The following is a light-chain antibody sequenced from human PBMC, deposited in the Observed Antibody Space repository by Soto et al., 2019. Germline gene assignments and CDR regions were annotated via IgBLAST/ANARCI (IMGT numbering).Light chain of an antibody. CDR1: SSDIGPYNY. CDR3: SSYSSSATPYV. V-gene: IGLV2-14*01. Sequence: QSALTQPASVSGSPGQSITISCIGTSSDIGPYNYVSWYQQHPDKAPKLILYEVTNRPSGASDRFSGSKSGNAAFLTISGLQAEDEADYYCSSYSSSATPYVFGTGTKVTAL. CDR2: EVT. J-gene: IGLJ1*01.